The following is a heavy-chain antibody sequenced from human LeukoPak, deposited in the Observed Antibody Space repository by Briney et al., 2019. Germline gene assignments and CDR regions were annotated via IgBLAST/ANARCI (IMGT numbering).Heavy chain of an antibody. V-gene: IGHV1-18*01. CDR2: ITTYNGNT. D-gene: IGHD3-3*01. Sequence: GGSVKVSCKASGYTFRDFGISWVRQAPGQGLEWMGWITTYNGNTNYIQKLQGRVTMTTDTSTSTAYMELRSLRSDDTAVYYCARGPYYDSWSGAGYWGQGTLVTVFS. CDR3: ARGPYYDSWSGAGY. J-gene: IGHJ4*02. CDR1: GYTFRDFG.